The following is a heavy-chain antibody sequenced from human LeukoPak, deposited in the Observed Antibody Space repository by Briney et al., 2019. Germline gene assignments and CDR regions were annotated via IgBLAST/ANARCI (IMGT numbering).Heavy chain of an antibody. J-gene: IGHJ6*03. Sequence: SGPTLVNPTQTLTLTCTFSGFSLSTSGMCVSWIRQPPGKALEWLARVDWDDDKYYNTYLKTRLTISKDTSKNQVVLTMTNVNTVDTATYYCARTAGGNSYYYYMDAWGKGTTVTVSS. CDR1: GFSLSTSGMC. D-gene: IGHD4-23*01. CDR3: ARTAGGNSYYYYMDA. V-gene: IGHV2-70*11. CDR2: VDWDDDK.